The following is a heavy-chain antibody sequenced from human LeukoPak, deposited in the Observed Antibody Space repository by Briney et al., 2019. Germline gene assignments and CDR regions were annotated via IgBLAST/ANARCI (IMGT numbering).Heavy chain of an antibody. V-gene: IGHV3-9*01. CDR3: ARSTGGDWYAFDI. J-gene: IGHJ3*02. CDR2: ISWNSGNI. CDR1: GFTFDDYA. D-gene: IGHD2-21*02. Sequence: GGSLRLSCAASGFTFDDYAMHWVRQTPEKGLEWVSGISWNSGNIGYADSVKGRFTISRHNAKNSLYLHMNSLRAEDTAVYYCARSTGGDWYAFDIWGQGTMVTVSS.